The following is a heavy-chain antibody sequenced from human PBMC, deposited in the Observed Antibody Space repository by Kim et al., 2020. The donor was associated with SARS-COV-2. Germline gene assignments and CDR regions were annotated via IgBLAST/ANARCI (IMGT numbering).Heavy chain of an antibody. D-gene: IGHD3-10*01. J-gene: IGHJ3*02. CDR1: GYSFTSYW. CDR2: IYPGDSDT. V-gene: IGHV5-51*01. Sequence: GESLQISCKGSGYSFTSYWIGWVRQMPGKGLEWMGIIYPGDSDTRYSPSFQGQVTISADKSISTAYLQWSSLKASDTAMYYCARRMKGQGYYGSGSYAFDIWGQGTMVTVSS. CDR3: ARRMKGQGYYGSGSYAFDI.